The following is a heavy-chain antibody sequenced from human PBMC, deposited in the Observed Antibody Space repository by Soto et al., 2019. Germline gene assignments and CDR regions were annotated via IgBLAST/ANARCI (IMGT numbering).Heavy chain of an antibody. V-gene: IGHV4-34*01. Sequence: SETLSLTCAVYGGALGDYYWAWIRQSPGKGLECIAEISHSGSTNYNPSLKSRVSISIDTSKKQFPLKLSSVTAADTAVYYCARGLRASFGVRLSYYYYGMDVWGQGTTVTVSS. CDR2: ISHSGST. D-gene: IGHD3-10*01. J-gene: IGHJ6*02. CDR3: ARGLRASFGVRLSYYYYGMDV. CDR1: GGALGDYY.